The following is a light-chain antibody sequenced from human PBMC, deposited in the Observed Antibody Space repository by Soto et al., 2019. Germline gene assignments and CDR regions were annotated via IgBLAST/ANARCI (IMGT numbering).Light chain of an antibody. CDR1: SSDVGGYNY. V-gene: IGLV2-14*01. J-gene: IGLJ1*01. CDR3: SSYTSSSTV. Sequence: QCALTQAAYVTGSAGESSTISCTGTSSDVGGYNYVSWYQQHPGKAPKLMIYDVSNRPSGVSNRFSGSKSGNTASLTISGLQAEDEADYYRSSYTSSSTVFGPGTKVTVL. CDR2: DVS.